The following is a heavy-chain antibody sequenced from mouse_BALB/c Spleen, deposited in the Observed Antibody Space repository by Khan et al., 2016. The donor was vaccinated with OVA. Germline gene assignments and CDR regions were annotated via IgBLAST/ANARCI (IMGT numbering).Heavy chain of an antibody. CDR1: GYTFTSFW. V-gene: IGHV1-7*01. Sequence: VQLQESGAELAKPGASVKMSCKASGYTFTSFWMHWVKQRPGQGLEWIGYINPTSGYTYYNEKFKDRATLSADKSSSTAYMQLSSLTSEDSAVYFGTRDRIDYWGQGTTLTVSS. CDR2: INPTSGYT. J-gene: IGHJ2*01. CDR3: TRDRIDY.